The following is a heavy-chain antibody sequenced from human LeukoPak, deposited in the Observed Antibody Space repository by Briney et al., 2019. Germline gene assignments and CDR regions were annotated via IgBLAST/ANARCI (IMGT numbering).Heavy chain of an antibody. V-gene: IGHV3-43D*03. D-gene: IGHD5-18*01. CDR1: GFTFDDYA. J-gene: IGHJ6*02. CDR2: ISWDGGST. CDR3: AKDIGPRIDDRNSYGYRPHYSYYYYGMDV. Sequence: GGSLRLSCAASGFTFDDYAMHWVRQAPGKGLEWVSLISWDGGSTYYADSVKGRFTISRDNSKNSLYLQKNSLRAEDTALYYCAKDIGPRIDDRNSYGYRPHYSYYYYGMDVWGQGTTVTVSS.